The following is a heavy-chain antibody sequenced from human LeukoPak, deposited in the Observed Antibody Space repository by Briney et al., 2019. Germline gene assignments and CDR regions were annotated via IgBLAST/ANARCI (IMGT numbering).Heavy chain of an antibody. J-gene: IGHJ4*02. CDR2: ISYDGSNK. Sequence: GGSLRLSCAASGFTFSSYGMHWVRQAPGKGLEWVAVISYDGSNKYYADSVKGRFTISRDNSKNTLYLQMNSLRAEDTAVYYCARGNFGSIGVQDYWGQGTLVTVSS. V-gene: IGHV3-30*03. CDR3: ARGNFGSIGVQDY. D-gene: IGHD3-16*01. CDR1: GFTFSSYG.